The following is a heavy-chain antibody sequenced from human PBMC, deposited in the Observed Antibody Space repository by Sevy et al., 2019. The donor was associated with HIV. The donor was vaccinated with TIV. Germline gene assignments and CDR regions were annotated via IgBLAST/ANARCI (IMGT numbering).Heavy chain of an antibody. CDR1: GYTFTAYF. J-gene: IGHJ4*02. Sequence: AAVKVSCKTSGYTFTAYFLHWVRLAPRQGLERLGRISPKTRATNFAQKFQGRVTMITSSSTACMEVTGLKSDDTALYYCARSSGPTVGAYFDSWGQGTLVTVSS. CDR2: ISPKTRAT. CDR3: ARSSGPTVGAYFDS. D-gene: IGHD3-10*01. V-gene: IGHV1-2*06.